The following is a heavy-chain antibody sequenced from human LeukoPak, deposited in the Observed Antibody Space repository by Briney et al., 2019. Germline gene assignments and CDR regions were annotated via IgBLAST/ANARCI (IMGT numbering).Heavy chain of an antibody. J-gene: IGHJ4*02. CDR1: GFTFSSYG. V-gene: IGHV3-30*18. D-gene: IGHD6-13*01. Sequence: PGRSLRLSCAASGFTFSSYGMQWVRQAPGKGLEWVAVISYDGSNKYYADSVKGRFTISRDNSKNTLYLQMNSLRAEDTAVYYCAKVRSSWSWIDYWGQGTLVTVSS. CDR2: ISYDGSNK. CDR3: AKVRSSWSWIDY.